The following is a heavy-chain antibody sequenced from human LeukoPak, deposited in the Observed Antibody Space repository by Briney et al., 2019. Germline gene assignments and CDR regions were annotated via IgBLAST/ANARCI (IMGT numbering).Heavy chain of an antibody. CDR1: GFTFNSYW. V-gene: IGHV3-7*01. CDR2: IDQDGSGK. D-gene: IGHD3-3*01. J-gene: IGHJ3*02. CDR3: ARSGNNYEIFDI. Sequence: GGSLRLSCAASGFTFNSYWMSWVRQAPGKGLEWVANIDQDGSGKYYADSLKGRFTISRDNAKNSLSLQMSSLRAEDTAVYYCARSGNNYEIFDIWGQGTMVTVSS.